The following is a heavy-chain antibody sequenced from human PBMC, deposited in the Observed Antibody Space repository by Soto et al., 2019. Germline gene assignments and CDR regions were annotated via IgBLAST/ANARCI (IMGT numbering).Heavy chain of an antibody. J-gene: IGHJ6*03. CDR3: ARGPYYDLIWNYYYMDV. D-gene: IGHD3-16*01. Sequence: QVQLQESGPGLVKPSETLSLSCSVSGGSISGHYWSWVRQTPGKGLEWIGYMYYRGSTNYNPSLKSRVTISADTSKNHFSLRLTSVTAADTAVYYCARGPYYDLIWNYYYMDVWGKGTTVTVSS. V-gene: IGHV4-59*08. CDR1: GGSISGHY. CDR2: MYYRGST.